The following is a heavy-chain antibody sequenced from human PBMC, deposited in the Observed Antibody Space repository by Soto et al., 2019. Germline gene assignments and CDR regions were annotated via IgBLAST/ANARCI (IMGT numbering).Heavy chain of an antibody. J-gene: IGHJ4*02. V-gene: IGHV4-59*11. CDR3: TRANWYSEY. Sequence: QVQLQESCPGLVKPSETLSLTCSVSGGSISNHYWSWLRQPPGKGLEWLGYIYYNGNTNYNPSLKSQVIRSVDTSRNQITLKLTTVTAEDTAVYYCTRANWYSEYWGQGTLVTVSS. CDR1: GGSISNHY. CDR2: IYYNGNT. D-gene: IGHD7-27*01.